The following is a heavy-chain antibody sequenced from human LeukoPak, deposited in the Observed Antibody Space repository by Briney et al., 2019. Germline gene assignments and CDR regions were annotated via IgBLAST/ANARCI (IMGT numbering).Heavy chain of an antibody. Sequence: GGSLRLSCAASGFSLSTYAMHWVRQAPGKGLEWVALISYDGSNKYHADSVKGRFTISRDNSKNTLYLQMNSLRDEDTAVYYCATNRGGSGTYYIDYWGQGTLVTVSS. CDR1: GFSLSTYA. D-gene: IGHD3-10*01. J-gene: IGHJ4*02. V-gene: IGHV3-30-3*01. CDR3: ATNRGGSGTYYIDY. CDR2: ISYDGSNK.